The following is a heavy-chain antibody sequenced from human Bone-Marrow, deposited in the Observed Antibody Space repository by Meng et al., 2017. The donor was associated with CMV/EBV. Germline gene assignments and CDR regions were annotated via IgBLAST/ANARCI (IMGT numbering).Heavy chain of an antibody. D-gene: IGHD3-3*01. J-gene: IGHJ6*02. Sequence: GGSLRLSCTASGITFSDAWMSWVRQAPGKGLEWVGHIKSNTDGVTTDYAAPVKGRFAISRDNAKNSLYLQMNSLRAEDTAVYYCARELVTYDFWSGYTTNYGMDVWGQGTTVTVSS. CDR3: ARELVTYDFWSGYTTNYGMDV. CDR1: GITFSDAW. V-gene: IGHV3-15*01. CDR2: IKSNTDGVTT.